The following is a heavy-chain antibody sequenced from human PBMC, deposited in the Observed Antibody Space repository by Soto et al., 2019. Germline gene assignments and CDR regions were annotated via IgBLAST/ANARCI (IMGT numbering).Heavy chain of an antibody. CDR2: ISSSSSYT. CDR1: GFTFSDYY. D-gene: IGHD5-12*01. J-gene: IGHJ4*02. Sequence: GGSLRLSCAASGFTFSDYYMSWIRQAPGKGLEWVSYISSSSSYTNYADSVKGRFTISRDNAKNSLYLQMNSLRAEDTAVYYCASTLVAPGYWGQGTLVTVSS. CDR3: ASTLVAPGY. V-gene: IGHV3-11*06.